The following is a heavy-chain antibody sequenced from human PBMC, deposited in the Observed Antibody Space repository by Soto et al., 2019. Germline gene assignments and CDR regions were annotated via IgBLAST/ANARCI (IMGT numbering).Heavy chain of an antibody. D-gene: IGHD6-13*01. CDR3: ARQGGQQGFDY. J-gene: IGHJ4*02. V-gene: IGHV4-59*08. Sequence: PSETLSLTCTVSGGSISSYYWSWIRQPPGKGLEWIGYIYYSGSTNYNPSLKSRVTISVDTSKNQFSLKLSSVTAADTAVYYCARQGGQQGFDYWGQGTLVTVS. CDR1: GGSISSYY. CDR2: IYYSGST.